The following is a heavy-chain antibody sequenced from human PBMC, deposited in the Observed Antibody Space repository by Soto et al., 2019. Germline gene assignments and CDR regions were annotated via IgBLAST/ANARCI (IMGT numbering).Heavy chain of an antibody. D-gene: IGHD2-15*01. Sequence: QVQLLESGGGVVQPGRSLRLSCAASGFTFSSYGMHWVRQAPGKGLEWGAVIWYDGSNKYYADSVKGRFTISRDNSKNNLYLQMNSLRAEVTAVYYCARDGYCSGGTCYSVPVFDYWGQGTLVTVSS. CDR3: ARDGYCSGGTCYSVPVFDY. CDR2: IWYDGSNK. V-gene: IGHV3-33*01. J-gene: IGHJ4*02. CDR1: GFTFSSYG.